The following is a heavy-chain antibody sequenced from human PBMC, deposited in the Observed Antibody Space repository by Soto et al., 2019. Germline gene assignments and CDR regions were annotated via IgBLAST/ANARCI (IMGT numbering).Heavy chain of an antibody. CDR2: ISSSSSYI. Sequence: GGSLRLSCAASGFTFSSYSMNWVRQAPGKGLEWVSSISSSSSYIYYADSVKGRFTISRDNAKNSLYLQMNSLRAEDTAVYYCASLSVLNDFWSGYSTYYFDYWGQGTLVTVSS. J-gene: IGHJ4*02. D-gene: IGHD3-3*01. CDR1: GFTFSSYS. CDR3: ASLSVLNDFWSGYSTYYFDY. V-gene: IGHV3-21*01.